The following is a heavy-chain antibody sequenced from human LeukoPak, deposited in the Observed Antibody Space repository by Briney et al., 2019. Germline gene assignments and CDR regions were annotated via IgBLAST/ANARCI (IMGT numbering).Heavy chain of an antibody. CDR2: INPNSGGT. D-gene: IGHD1-20*01. V-gene: IGHV1-2*02. J-gene: IGHJ5*02. Sequence: ASVKVSCKASGYTFTGYYMHWVRQAPGQGLEWMGWINPNSGGTNYAQKFQGRVTMTRDTSISTAYMELSSLRSEDTAVYYCARGDNWNNWFDPWGQGTLVTVSS. CDR1: GYTFTGYY. CDR3: ARGDNWNNWFDP.